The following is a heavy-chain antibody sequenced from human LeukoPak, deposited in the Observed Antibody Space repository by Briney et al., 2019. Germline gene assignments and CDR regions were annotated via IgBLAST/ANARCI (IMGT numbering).Heavy chain of an antibody. CDR1: GFTFSDYY. CDR3: AKAPVTTCRGAYCYPFDY. J-gene: IGHJ4*02. Sequence: GGSLRLSCAASGFTFSDYYMTWIRQAPGKGLEWVSYISTTGTTMYYADSVKGRFTMSRDNAKNSLYLQMNSLRAEDTAVYYCAKAPVTTCRGAYCYPFDYWGQGTLVTVSS. V-gene: IGHV3-11*01. CDR2: ISTTGTTM. D-gene: IGHD2-21*01.